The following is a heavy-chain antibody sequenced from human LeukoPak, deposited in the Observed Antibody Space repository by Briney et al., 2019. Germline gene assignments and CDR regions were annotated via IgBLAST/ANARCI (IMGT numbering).Heavy chain of an antibody. D-gene: IGHD3-9*01. V-gene: IGHV3-23*01. CDR3: AKSDRETLRYFDWSYDY. J-gene: IGHJ4*02. Sequence: GGSLRLSCAASGFTFSSYAMSWVRQAPGKGLEWVSAISGSGGSTYYADSVKGRFTISRDNSKNTLYLQMNSLRAEDTAVYYCAKSDRETLRYFDWSYDYWGQGTLVTVSS. CDR1: GFTFSSYA. CDR2: ISGSGGST.